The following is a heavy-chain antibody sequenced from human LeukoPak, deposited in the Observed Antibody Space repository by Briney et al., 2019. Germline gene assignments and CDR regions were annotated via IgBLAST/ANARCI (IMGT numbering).Heavy chain of an antibody. Sequence: ASVKVSCKASGYTFTSYGIRWVRQAPGQGLEWMGWISAYNGNTNYAQKLQGRVTMTTDTSTSTAYMELRSLRSDDTAVYYCARDSLVVVVPAAIGKPYNWFDPWGHGTLDTVSS. CDR1: GYTFTSYG. CDR3: ARDSLVVVVPAAIGKPYNWFDP. D-gene: IGHD2-2*01. J-gene: IGHJ5*02. V-gene: IGHV1-18*01. CDR2: ISAYNGNT.